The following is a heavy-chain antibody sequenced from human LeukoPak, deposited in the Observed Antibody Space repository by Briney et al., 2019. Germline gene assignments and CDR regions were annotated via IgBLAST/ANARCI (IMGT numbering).Heavy chain of an antibody. J-gene: IGHJ5*02. CDR3: ARESVDWFDP. Sequence: SETLSLTCTVSGGSISRYYWSWIRQPPGKGLEWIGYIYYSGSTNYNPSLKSRVTISVDTSKNQFSLKLSSVTAADTAVYYCARESVDWFDPWGQGTLVTVSS. V-gene: IGHV4-59*01. CDR1: GGSISRYY. CDR2: IYYSGST.